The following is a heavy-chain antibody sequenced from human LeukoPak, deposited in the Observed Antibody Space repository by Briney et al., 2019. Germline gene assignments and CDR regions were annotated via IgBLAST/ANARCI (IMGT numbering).Heavy chain of an antibody. D-gene: IGHD3-3*01. V-gene: IGHV3-23*01. CDR2: ISGSGGST. J-gene: IGHJ5*02. Sequence: PGGSLRLSCAASGFTFSSYAMSWVRQAPGKGLEWVSAISGSGGSTYYADSVKGRFTISRDNSKNTLYLQMNSLRAEDTAVYYCAKGALTYYDFWSGYYTDWFDPWGQGTLVTVSS. CDR1: GFTFSSYA. CDR3: AKGALTYYDFWSGYYTDWFDP.